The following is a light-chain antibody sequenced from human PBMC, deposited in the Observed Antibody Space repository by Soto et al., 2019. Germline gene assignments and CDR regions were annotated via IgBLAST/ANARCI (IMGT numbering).Light chain of an antibody. CDR3: QQRSNWPPWT. CDR2: DAS. Sequence: EIVLTQSPATLSLSPGERATLSCRARQSVSSYLAWYQQKPGQAPRLLIYDASNRATGIPARFSGSGSGTDFTRTISSLEPEDFAVYYCQQRSNWPPWTFGQGTKVEIK. J-gene: IGKJ1*01. V-gene: IGKV3-11*01. CDR1: QSVSSY.